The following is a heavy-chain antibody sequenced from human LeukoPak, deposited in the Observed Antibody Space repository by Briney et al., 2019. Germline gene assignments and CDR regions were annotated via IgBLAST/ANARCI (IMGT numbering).Heavy chain of an antibody. Sequence: TSQTLSLTCTVSGGSISSGGYYWSWIRQHPGKGLEWIGYIYYSGSTYYNPSLKSRVTISVDTSKNQFSLKLSSVTAADTAVYYCARVTLGYSSSWYYYGMDVWGQGTTVTVSS. D-gene: IGHD6-13*01. V-gene: IGHV4-31*03. CDR2: IYYSGST. CDR1: GGSISSGGYY. J-gene: IGHJ6*02. CDR3: ARVTLGYSSSWYYYGMDV.